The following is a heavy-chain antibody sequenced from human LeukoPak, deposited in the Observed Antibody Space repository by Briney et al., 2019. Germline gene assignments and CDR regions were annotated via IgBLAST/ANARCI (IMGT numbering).Heavy chain of an antibody. CDR1: GGSISSSNW. CDR3: ASAPSVSHYYDSSGYLHGLDY. Sequence: SETLSLTCAVSGGSISSSNWWSWVRQPPGKGLEWIGEIYHSGSTNYNPSLKSRVTISVDKSKNQFSLKLSSVTAADTAVYYCASAPSVSHYYDSSGYLHGLDYWGQGTLVTVSS. D-gene: IGHD3-22*01. J-gene: IGHJ4*02. V-gene: IGHV4-4*02. CDR2: IYHSGST.